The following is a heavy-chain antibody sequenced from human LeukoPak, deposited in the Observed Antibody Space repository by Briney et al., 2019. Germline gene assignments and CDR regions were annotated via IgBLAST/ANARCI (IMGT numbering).Heavy chain of an antibody. V-gene: IGHV4-34*01. D-gene: IGHD7-27*01. Sequence: TASETLPLTCAVYGGSFSGYYWSWIRQPPGKGLEWIGEINHSGSTNYNPSLKSRVTISVDTSKNQFSLKLSSVTAADTAVYYCARGKSAANWGPYWFDPWGQGTLVTVSS. CDR3: ARGKSAANWGPYWFDP. CDR1: GGSFSGYY. J-gene: IGHJ5*02. CDR2: INHSGST.